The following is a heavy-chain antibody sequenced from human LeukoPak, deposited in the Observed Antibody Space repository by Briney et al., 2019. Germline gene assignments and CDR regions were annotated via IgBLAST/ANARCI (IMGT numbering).Heavy chain of an antibody. CDR3: AKEKFIANPHVLLWFEN. J-gene: IGHJ5*02. D-gene: IGHD3-10*01. CDR2: ISGSGGST. CDR1: GFTFSSYA. Sequence: GGSLRLSCAASGFTFSSYATSWVRQAPGKGLEWVSAISGSGGSTYYADSVKGRFTISRDNSKNTLYLQMNSLRAEDTAVYYCAKEKFIANPHVLLWFENWGQGTLVTVSS. V-gene: IGHV3-23*01.